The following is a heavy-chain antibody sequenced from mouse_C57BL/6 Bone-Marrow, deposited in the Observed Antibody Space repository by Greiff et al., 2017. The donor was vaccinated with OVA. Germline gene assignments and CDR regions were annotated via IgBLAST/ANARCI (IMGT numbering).Heavy chain of an antibody. V-gene: IGHV5-12*01. J-gene: IGHJ2*01. CDR1: GFTFTDYY. D-gene: IGHD3-3*01. Sequence: EVLLVEPGGDLVQPGGSLKFSCAASGFTFTDYYMHWVSQTPEKRLEWLAYISTGSGSTYYTDTVKGRFTISRDKAKNTIYLQMSRLKSEDTAMYKSATQRDSYLYFGCRGKGATVTVA. CDR2: ISTGSGST. CDR3: ATQRDSYLYFGC.